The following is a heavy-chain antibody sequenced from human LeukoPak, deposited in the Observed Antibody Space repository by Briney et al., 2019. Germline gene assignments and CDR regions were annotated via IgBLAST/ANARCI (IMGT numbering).Heavy chain of an antibody. J-gene: IGHJ4*02. V-gene: IGHV4-39*07. Sequence: KSSETLSLTCSVSRGAISSSNYYWGWIRQPPGKGLEWIGNIFYSGTTYYNPSLPSLKSRVSILVYTSKNQFSLKLRSVNAADTAVYYCAREGDYYGSSGTLDYWGQGTLVTVSS. D-gene: IGHD3-22*01. CDR1: RGAISSSNYY. CDR3: AREGDYYGSSGTLDY. CDR2: IFYSGTT.